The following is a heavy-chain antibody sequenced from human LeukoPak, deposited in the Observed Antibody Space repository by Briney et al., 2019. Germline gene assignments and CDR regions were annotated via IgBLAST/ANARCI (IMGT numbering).Heavy chain of an antibody. V-gene: IGHV3-48*02. J-gene: IGHJ5*02. CDR3: ARDVSGKGANWFDP. D-gene: IGHD1-1*01. CDR1: GFTFSTYS. CDR2: ISSSSSTI. Sequence: GGSLRLSCAASGFTFSTYSMNWVRQAPGKGLEWASYISSSSSTIYYADSVKGRFTISRDNAKNSLYLQMNSLRDEDTAVYYCARDVSGKGANWFDPWGQGTLVTVSS.